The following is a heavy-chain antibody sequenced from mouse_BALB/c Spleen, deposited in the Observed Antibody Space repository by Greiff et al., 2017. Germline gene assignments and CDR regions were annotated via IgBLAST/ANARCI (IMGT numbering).Heavy chain of an antibody. CDR3: ARQDYVFDY. J-gene: IGHJ2*01. Sequence: VQLQQSGPELVKPGASVRISCKASGYTFTSYYIHWVKQRPGQGLEWIGWIYPGNVNTKYNEKFKGKATLTADKSSSTAYMQLSSLTSEDSAVYFCARQDYVFDYWGQGTTLTVSS. CDR2: IYPGNVNT. D-gene: IGHD2-4*01. CDR1: GYTFTSYY. V-gene: IGHV1S56*01.